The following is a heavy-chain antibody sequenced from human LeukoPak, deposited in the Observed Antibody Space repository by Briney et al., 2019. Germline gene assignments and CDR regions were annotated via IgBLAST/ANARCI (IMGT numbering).Heavy chain of an antibody. D-gene: IGHD2-2*01. V-gene: IGHV3-23*01. CDR2: ISGSGGST. CDR3: AKQDEYCSSTSCYYRTPELTP. Sequence: PGGSLRLSCAASGFTFSSYAMSWVRQAPGKGLEWVSAISGSGGSTYYADSVKGRFTISRDNSKNTLYLQMNSLRAEDTAVYYCAKQDEYCSSTSCYYRTPELTPWGQGTLVTVSS. J-gene: IGHJ5*02. CDR1: GFTFSSYA.